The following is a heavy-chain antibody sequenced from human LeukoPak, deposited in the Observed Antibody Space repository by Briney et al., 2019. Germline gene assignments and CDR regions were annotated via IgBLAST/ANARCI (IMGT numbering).Heavy chain of an antibody. CDR3: ARVVLGLRYFDWLLSPGYFDL. CDR2: IYTSGST. V-gene: IGHV4-4*07. J-gene: IGHJ2*01. Sequence: KPSETLSLTCTVSGGSISSYYWSWIRQPAGKGLEWIGRIYTSGSTNYNPSLKSRVTMSVDTSKNQFSLKLSSVTAADTAVYYCARVVLGLRYFDWLLSPGYFDLWGRGTLVTVSS. D-gene: IGHD3-9*01. CDR1: GGSISSYY.